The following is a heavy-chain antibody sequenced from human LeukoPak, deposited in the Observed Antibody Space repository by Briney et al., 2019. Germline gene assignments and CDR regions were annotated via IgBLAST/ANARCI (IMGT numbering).Heavy chain of an antibody. CDR1: GGSISSGGYY. Sequence: PSETLSLTCTVSGGSISSGGYYWSWIRQHPGKGLEWIGYIYYSGSTYYNPSLKSRVTISVDTSKNQFSLKLSSVTAADTAVYYCARVYYDILTGYYDSPDAFDIWGQGTMVTVSS. D-gene: IGHD3-9*01. J-gene: IGHJ3*02. V-gene: IGHV4-31*03. CDR2: IYYSGST. CDR3: ARVYYDILTGYYDSPDAFDI.